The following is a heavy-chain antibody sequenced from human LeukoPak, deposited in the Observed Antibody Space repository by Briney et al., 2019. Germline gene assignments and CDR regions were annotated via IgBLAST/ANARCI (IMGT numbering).Heavy chain of an antibody. CDR1: GGTFISYA. D-gene: IGHD4/OR15-4a*01. CDR2: IIPILGIA. CDR3: ARDPARSGAPGVGYYGMDV. Sequence: GASVKVSCKASGGTFISYAISWVRQAPGQGLEWMGRIIPILGIANYAQKFQGRVTITADKSTSTAYMELSSLRSEDTAVYYCARDPARSGAPGVGYYGMDVWGQGTTVTVSS. J-gene: IGHJ6*02. V-gene: IGHV1-69*04.